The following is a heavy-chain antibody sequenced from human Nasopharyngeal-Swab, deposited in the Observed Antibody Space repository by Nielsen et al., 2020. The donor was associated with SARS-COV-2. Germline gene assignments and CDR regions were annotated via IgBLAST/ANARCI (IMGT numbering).Heavy chain of an antibody. D-gene: IGHD6-6*01. V-gene: IGHV7-4-1*02. Sequence: WVRQAPGQRLEWMGWINTNTGNPTYAQGFTGRFVFSLDTSVSTAYLQISSLKAEDTAVYYCARLIAAPRGNWFDPWGQGTLVTVSS. CDR3: ARLIAAPRGNWFDP. CDR2: INTNTGNP. J-gene: IGHJ5*02.